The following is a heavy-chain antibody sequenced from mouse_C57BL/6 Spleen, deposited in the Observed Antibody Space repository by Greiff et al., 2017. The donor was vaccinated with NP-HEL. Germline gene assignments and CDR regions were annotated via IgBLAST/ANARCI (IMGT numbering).Heavy chain of an antibody. CDR1: GYTFTSYW. CDR3: ARTHYSKRAMDY. D-gene: IGHD2-5*01. Sequence: QVQLQQPGAELVMPGASVKLSCKASGYTFTSYWMHWVKQRPGQGLEWIGEIDPSDSYTNYNQKFKGKSTLTVDKSSSTAYMQLSSLTSEDSAVYYCARTHYSKRAMDYWGQGTSVTVSS. J-gene: IGHJ4*01. CDR2: IDPSDSYT. V-gene: IGHV1-69*01.